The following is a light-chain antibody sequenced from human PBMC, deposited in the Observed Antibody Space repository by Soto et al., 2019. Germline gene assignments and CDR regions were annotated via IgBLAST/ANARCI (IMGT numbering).Light chain of an antibody. CDR2: SNY. Sequence: QSVLTQPPSASGTPGQWVTIACAGSSSNIGSNTGNWYHQLPGTAATLLIYSNYQRPSGVPDRFSGSKSGTSASLAISGLQSEDEADYYCAAWDDSLNGLVVFGGGTKVTVL. J-gene: IGLJ2*01. CDR1: SSNIGSNT. V-gene: IGLV1-44*01. CDR3: AAWDDSLNGLVV.